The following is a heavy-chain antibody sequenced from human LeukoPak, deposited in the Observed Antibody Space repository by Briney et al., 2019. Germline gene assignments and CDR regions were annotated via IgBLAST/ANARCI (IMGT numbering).Heavy chain of an antibody. CDR2: IYSGGST. CDR3: AREPLRDDWLSRFDY. Sequence: GGFLRLSCAASGFTVSSNYMSWVRQAPGKGLEWVSVIYSGGSTYYADSVKGRFTISRDNSKNTLYLQMNSLRAEDTAVYYCAREPLRDDWLSRFDYWGQGTLVTVSS. V-gene: IGHV3-53*01. CDR1: GFTVSSNY. D-gene: IGHD3-9*01. J-gene: IGHJ4*02.